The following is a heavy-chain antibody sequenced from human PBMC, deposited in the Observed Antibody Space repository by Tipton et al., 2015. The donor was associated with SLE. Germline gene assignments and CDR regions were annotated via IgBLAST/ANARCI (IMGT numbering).Heavy chain of an antibody. D-gene: IGHD6-6*01. CDR2: IYHSGST. V-gene: IGHV4-30-2*01. CDR3: ARDEGAARPGY. Sequence: LRLSCAVSGGSISSGGYSWSWIRQPPGKGLEWIGYIYHSGSTYYNPSLKSRVTISVDRSKNQFSLKLSSVTAADTAVYYCARDEGAARPGYWGQGTLVTVSS. J-gene: IGHJ4*02. CDR1: GGSISSGGYS.